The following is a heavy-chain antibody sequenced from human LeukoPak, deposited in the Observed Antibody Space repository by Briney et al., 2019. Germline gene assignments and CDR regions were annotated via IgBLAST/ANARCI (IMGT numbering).Heavy chain of an antibody. Sequence: SETLSLTCTVSGGSISSSSYYWGWIRQPLGGGLEWIGYVYYTGNRNYNPSLNGRVTMSVDTSKNQFSLKLRSVTAADSAVYYCGRERNRIDAFDIWGQGTMVSVSS. CDR2: VYYTGNR. CDR3: GRERNRIDAFDI. D-gene: IGHD2/OR15-2a*01. CDR1: GGSISSSSYY. V-gene: IGHV4-61*01. J-gene: IGHJ3*02.